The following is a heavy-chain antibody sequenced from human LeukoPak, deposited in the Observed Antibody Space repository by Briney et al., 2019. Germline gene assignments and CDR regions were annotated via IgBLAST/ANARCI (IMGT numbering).Heavy chain of an antibody. Sequence: GGSLRLSCAASGFTFSSYSMNWVRQAPGKGLEWVSYISSSSSTIYYADSVKGRFTISRDNAKNSLYLQMNSLRAEDTAVYYCARGTPDLYSSGWYDYWGQGTLVTVS. CDR3: ARGTPDLYSSGWYDY. D-gene: IGHD6-19*01. J-gene: IGHJ4*02. CDR2: ISSSSSTI. V-gene: IGHV3-48*04. CDR1: GFTFSSYS.